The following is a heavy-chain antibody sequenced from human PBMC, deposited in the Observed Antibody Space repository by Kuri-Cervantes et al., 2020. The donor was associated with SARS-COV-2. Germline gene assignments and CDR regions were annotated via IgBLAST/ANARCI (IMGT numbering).Heavy chain of an antibody. V-gene: IGHV3-74*01. D-gene: IGHD1-1*01. Sequence: GESLKISCAASGFTFSGHCMHWVRQAPGKGLVWVSRINPDGSYTNYADSVKGRFTISRDNAKNMLFLQMNSLRAEDTGVYYCVRDGDHWNFDYWGQGTLVTVSS. CDR1: GFTFSGHC. CDR2: INPDGSYT. J-gene: IGHJ4*02. CDR3: VRDGDHWNFDY.